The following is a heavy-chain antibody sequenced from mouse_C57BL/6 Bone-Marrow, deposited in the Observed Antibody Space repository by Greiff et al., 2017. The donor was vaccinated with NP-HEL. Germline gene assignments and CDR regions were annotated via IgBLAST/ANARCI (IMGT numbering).Heavy chain of an antibody. CDR2: INYDGSST. J-gene: IGHJ4*01. V-gene: IGHV5-16*01. Sequence: EVKVQESEAGLVRPGSSMKLSCTASGFTFRDYSMAWVRQVTEKGLEWVANINYDGSSTYYLDSLKGRSIMSADNATNILYLHMSSLTSEDTATYYCAREGALLRRTYAMDYWGQGTSVTVSS. CDR3: AREGALLRRTYAMDY. CDR1: GFTFRDYS. D-gene: IGHD1-2*01.